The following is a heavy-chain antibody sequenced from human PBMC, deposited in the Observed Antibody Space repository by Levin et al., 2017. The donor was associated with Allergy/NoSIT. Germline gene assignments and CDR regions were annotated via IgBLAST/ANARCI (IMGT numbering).Heavy chain of an antibody. CDR1: GFTFSDYE. D-gene: IGHD1-26*01. CDR3: ASPSRGVGATLHY. CDR2: INHSGRTI. Sequence: LSLTCAASGFTFSDYEMNWVRQAPGKGLEWVSYINHSGRTIYYSDSVKGRFTISRDSAKNSLYLQMNSLRADDTALYYCASPSRGVGATLHYWGQGTLVTVSS. V-gene: IGHV3-48*03. J-gene: IGHJ4*02.